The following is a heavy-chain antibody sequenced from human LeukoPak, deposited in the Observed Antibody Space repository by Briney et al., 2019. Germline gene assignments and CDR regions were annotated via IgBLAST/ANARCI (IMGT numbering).Heavy chain of an antibody. CDR2: INPNSGGT. CDR3: AREGEGYSYYYDSSGYKPYNWFDP. CDR1: GYTFTGYY. Sequence: ASVKVSCKASGYTFTGYYMHWVRQAPGQGLEWMGWINPNSGGTNYAQKFQGRVTMTRDTSICTAYMELSRLRSDDTAVYYCAREGEGYSYYYDSSGYKPYNWFDPWGQGTLVTVSS. V-gene: IGHV1-2*02. J-gene: IGHJ5*02. D-gene: IGHD3-22*01.